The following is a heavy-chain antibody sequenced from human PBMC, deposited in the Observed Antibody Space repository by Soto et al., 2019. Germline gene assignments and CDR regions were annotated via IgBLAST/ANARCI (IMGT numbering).Heavy chain of an antibody. V-gene: IGHV5-51*01. CDR2: IYPGDSDT. Sequence: GESLKISCKGSGYSFTSYWIALVRQMPGKGLEWMGIIYPGDSDTRYSPSFQGQVTISADKSISTAYLQWSSLKASDTAMYYCARHLHDYGDLGPRHPDPDYPPTTVVQHWGQGTLVTVSS. CDR1: GYSFTSYW. D-gene: IGHD4-17*01. J-gene: IGHJ1*01. CDR3: ARHLHDYGDLGPRHPDPDYPPTTVVQH.